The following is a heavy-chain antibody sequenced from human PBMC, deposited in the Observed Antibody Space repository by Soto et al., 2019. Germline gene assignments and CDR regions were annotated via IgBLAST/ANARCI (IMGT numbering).Heavy chain of an antibody. D-gene: IGHD1-26*01. Sequence: PGESLKISCKGSGYSFSTYWIAWVRQMPGKGLEWMGIIYPGDSDTRYNPSFQGQVTISADKSISTAYLHWSSLKASDTATYYCARRIVSGETFDYWGQGTLVTVSS. J-gene: IGHJ4*02. V-gene: IGHV5-51*01. CDR3: ARRIVSGETFDY. CDR1: GYSFSTYW. CDR2: IYPGDSDT.